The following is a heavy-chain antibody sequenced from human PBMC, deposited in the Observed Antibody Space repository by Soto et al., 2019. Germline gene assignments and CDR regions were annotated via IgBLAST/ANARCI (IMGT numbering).Heavy chain of an antibody. CDR3: ARSKYLEGYYFDY. J-gene: IGHJ4*02. D-gene: IGHD3-10*01. Sequence: EVQLVESGGGLVKPGGSLRLSCAASGFTFSSYSMNWVRQAPGKGLEWVSSISSSSSYIYYADSVKGRFTISRDNAKNSLYLQMNSLRAEDTAVYYCARSKYLEGYYFDYWGQGNLVTVSS. CDR1: GFTFSSYS. V-gene: IGHV3-21*01. CDR2: ISSSSSYI.